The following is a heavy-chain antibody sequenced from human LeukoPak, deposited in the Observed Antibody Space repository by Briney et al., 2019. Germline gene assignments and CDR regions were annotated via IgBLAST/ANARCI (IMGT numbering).Heavy chain of an antibody. J-gene: IGHJ3*01. CDR2: ISGSGGST. V-gene: IGHV3-23*01. D-gene: IGHD5-12*01. CDR3: TRGYSGVSIYAFDV. Sequence: PGGSLRLSCAASGFTFSSYAMSWVRQAPGKGLEWVSAISGSGGSTYYADSVKGRFTISRDNSKNTLYLQMNSLRAEDTAVYHCTRGYSGVSIYAFDVWGQGTMVTVSS. CDR1: GFTFSSYA.